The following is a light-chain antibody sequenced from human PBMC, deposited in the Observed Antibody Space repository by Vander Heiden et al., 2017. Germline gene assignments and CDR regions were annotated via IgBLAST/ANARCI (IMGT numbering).Light chain of an antibody. Sequence: EIVLTQSPATLSLSPGERATLSCRASQSNTSYLAWYQQKPGQAPRLLIYDASNRDTGIPPRFSGSGSGTDFTLTISSLEPEDVAVYFCQQRSRWPLTFGGGTKVEIK. CDR1: QSNTSY. CDR3: QQRSRWPLT. CDR2: DAS. V-gene: IGKV3-11*01. J-gene: IGKJ4*01.